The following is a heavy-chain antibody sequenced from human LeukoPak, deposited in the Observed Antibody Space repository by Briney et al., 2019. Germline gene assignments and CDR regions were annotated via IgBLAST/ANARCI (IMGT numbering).Heavy chain of an antibody. CDR1: GFTFTNYA. Sequence: PGGSLSLSCAASGFTFTNYAMSWVRQAPGKGLEWVSSISGSNNEYYADSVKGRFTISRDTAKNSLYLQMNSLRAEDTAVYHCVRIPNNANFPNWFDPWGQGTRVTVSS. CDR3: VRIPNNANFPNWFDP. V-gene: IGHV3-69-1*01. J-gene: IGHJ5*02. D-gene: IGHD4/OR15-4a*01. CDR2: ISGSNNE.